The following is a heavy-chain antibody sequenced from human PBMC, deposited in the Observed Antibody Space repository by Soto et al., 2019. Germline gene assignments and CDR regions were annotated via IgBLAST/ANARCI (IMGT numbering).Heavy chain of an antibody. CDR3: IATPYGDVSAF. V-gene: IGHV3-15*02. CDR2: IKSKTEALTT. CDR1: GFTFSNVW. D-gene: IGHD4-17*01. Sequence: EVQLVESGGALVKPGGSLSLSCAASGFTFSNVWVTWVRQAPGKGLEWVGRIKSKTEALTTDYAAPVKGRFSISRDVSQSRVYLQMNSLISAGTAVYYCIATPYGDVSAFWCLETLVSVSS. J-gene: IGHJ4*02.